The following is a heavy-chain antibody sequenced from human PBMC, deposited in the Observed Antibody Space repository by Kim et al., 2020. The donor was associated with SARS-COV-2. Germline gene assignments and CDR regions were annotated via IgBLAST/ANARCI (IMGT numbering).Heavy chain of an antibody. CDR3: ARDPQWVTMIVVNPVYYFDY. J-gene: IGHJ4*02. Sequence: GGSLRLSCAASGFTFSSYAMHWVRQAPGKGLEWVAVISYDGSNKYYADSVKGRFTISRDNSKNTLYLQMNSLRAEDTAVYYCARDPQWVTMIVVNPVYYFDYWGQGTLVTVSS. CDR2: ISYDGSNK. CDR1: GFTFSSYA. D-gene: IGHD3-22*01. V-gene: IGHV3-30*04.